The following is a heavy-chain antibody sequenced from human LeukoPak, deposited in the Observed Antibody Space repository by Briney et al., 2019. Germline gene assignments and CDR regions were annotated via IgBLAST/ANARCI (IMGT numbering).Heavy chain of an antibody. CDR3: ATNPPAAAGTGFGY. D-gene: IGHD6-13*01. Sequence: ASVKVSCKVSGYTLTELSMHWVRQAPGKGLEWMGGFDPEDGETIYAQKFQGRVTMTEDTSTDTAYMELSSLRSEDTAVYYCATNPPAAAGTGFGYWGQGTLVTVSS. J-gene: IGHJ4*02. CDR1: GYTLTELS. V-gene: IGHV1-24*01. CDR2: FDPEDGET.